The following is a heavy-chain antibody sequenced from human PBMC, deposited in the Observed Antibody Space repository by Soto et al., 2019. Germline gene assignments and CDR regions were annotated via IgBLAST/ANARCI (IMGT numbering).Heavy chain of an antibody. CDR2: IRRSGTN. V-gene: IGHV4-4*02. CDR3: ARTRSIAVRPFDY. J-gene: IGHJ4*02. D-gene: IGHD6-6*01. Sequence: QVQLQEPDPGLVKPSGTLSLTCSVSVGSISSDHWWTWVRQTPGKGLEWVGEIRRSGTNNSNPSLRSRVRISADKPRNQFSLILNSVTAADTAVYYCARTRSIAVRPFDYWGQGILVTVSS. CDR1: VGSISSDHW.